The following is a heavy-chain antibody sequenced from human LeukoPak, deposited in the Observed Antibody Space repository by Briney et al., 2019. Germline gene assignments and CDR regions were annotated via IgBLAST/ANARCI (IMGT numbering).Heavy chain of an antibody. V-gene: IGHV3-21*04. D-gene: IGHD2-8*02. CDR2: ISSSSSYI. CDR3: ATYRQVLLPFES. J-gene: IGHJ4*02. Sequence: GGSLRLSCAASGFTFSSYSMNWVRQAPGKGLEWVSSISSSSSYIYYADSVKGRFTISRDNSKNTLYLQMNSLRAEDTAICYCATYRQVLLPFESWGQGTLVTVSS. CDR1: GFTFSSYS.